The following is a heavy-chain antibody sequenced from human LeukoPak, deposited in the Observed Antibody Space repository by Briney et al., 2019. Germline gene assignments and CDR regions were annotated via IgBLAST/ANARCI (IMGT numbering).Heavy chain of an antibody. CDR1: GYTFTSYY. D-gene: IGHD2-15*01. CDR3: ARGDPLYCSGGSCYSRPYYYYGMDV. Sequence: ASVKVSCKASGYTFTSYYMHWVRQAPGQRLEWMGWINAGNGNTKYSQKFQGRVTITRDTSASTAYMELSSLRSEDTAVYYCARGDPLYCSGGSCYSRPYYYYGMDVWGQGTTVTVSS. J-gene: IGHJ6*02. CDR2: INAGNGNT. V-gene: IGHV1-3*01.